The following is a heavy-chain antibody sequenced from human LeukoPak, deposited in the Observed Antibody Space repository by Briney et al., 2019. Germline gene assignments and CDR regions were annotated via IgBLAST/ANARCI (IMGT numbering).Heavy chain of an antibody. CDR3: ARGIPVAGIPLDY. D-gene: IGHD6-19*01. CDR2: IYYSGST. V-gene: IGHV4-31*03. J-gene: IGHJ4*02. Sequence: SQTLSLTCTVSGGSISSGGYYWSWIRQHPGKGLEWIGYIYYSGSTYYNPSLKSRITISVDTSKSQFSLKLSSVTAADTAVYYCARGIPVAGIPLDYWGQGIPVSVSS. CDR1: GGSISSGGYY.